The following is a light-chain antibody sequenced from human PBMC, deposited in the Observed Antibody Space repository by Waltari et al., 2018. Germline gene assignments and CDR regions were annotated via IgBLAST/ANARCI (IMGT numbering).Light chain of an antibody. J-gene: IGLJ2*01. CDR3: QSYDSSLGGSV. CDR2: GNS. Sequence: QSVLTQPPSVSGAPGQRVTISCTGSSSNIGAGYDVNLYQQLPGKAPKLLIHGNSNRPSGVPDRISGSKSGTSASLAITGLQAEDEADYYCQSYDSSLGGSVFGGGTKLTVL. CDR1: SSNIGAGYD. V-gene: IGLV1-40*01.